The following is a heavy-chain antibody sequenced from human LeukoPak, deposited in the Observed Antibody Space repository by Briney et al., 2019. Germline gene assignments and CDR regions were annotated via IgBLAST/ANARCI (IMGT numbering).Heavy chain of an antibody. D-gene: IGHD2-21*02. Sequence: ASVKVSCKASGYTFTDYYLHWVRQAPGQGLEWMGWINPNSGDTNYAPKFQGRVTMTRDTSISTAYMELGRLESGDTVLFYCAREGLKYCDYWGQGTLVTVSS. CDR2: INPNSGDT. CDR3: AREGLKYCDY. CDR1: GYTFTDYY. J-gene: IGHJ4*02. V-gene: IGHV1-2*02.